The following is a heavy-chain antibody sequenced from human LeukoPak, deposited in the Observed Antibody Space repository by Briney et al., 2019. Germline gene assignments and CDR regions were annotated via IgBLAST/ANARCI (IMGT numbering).Heavy chain of an antibody. V-gene: IGHV3-30*03. CDR3: ARELYGKSWYEY. D-gene: IGHD6-13*01. Sequence: GGSLRLSCAASGFTFSSYGMHWVRQAPGRGLEWVAVISFDGNDKHYADAVKGRFTVSRDNSRNTLYLQMNSLRDEDTAVYYCARELYGKSWYEYWGQGIVLTVSS. CDR1: GFTFSSYG. CDR2: ISFDGNDK. J-gene: IGHJ4*02.